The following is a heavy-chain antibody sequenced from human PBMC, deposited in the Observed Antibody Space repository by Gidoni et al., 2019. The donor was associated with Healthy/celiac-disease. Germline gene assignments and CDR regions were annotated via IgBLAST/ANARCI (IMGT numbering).Heavy chain of an antibody. V-gene: IGHV3-33*01. Sequence: QVQLVESGGGVVQPGRALRLYCAASGFTFSSYGMHWVRQAPGKGLEWVAVIWYDGSNKYYADSVKGRFTISRDNSKNTLYLQMNSLRAEDTAVYYCARDPGYCSSTSCYAVAGDYWGQGTLVTVSS. CDR1: GFTFSSYG. D-gene: IGHD2-2*01. J-gene: IGHJ4*02. CDR2: IWYDGSNK. CDR3: ARDPGYCSSTSCYAVAGDY.